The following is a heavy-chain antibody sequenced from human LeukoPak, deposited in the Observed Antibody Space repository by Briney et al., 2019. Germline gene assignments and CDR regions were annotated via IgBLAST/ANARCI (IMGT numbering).Heavy chain of an antibody. J-gene: IGHJ3*02. D-gene: IGHD6-19*01. CDR3: ARARYSSGWYAGGGAFDI. V-gene: IGHV4-31*03. CDR2: IYYSGST. Sequence: EASQTLSLTCTVSGGSISSGGYYWGWIRQHPGKGLEWIGYIYYSGSTYYNPSLKSRVTISVDTSKNQFSLKLSSVTAADTAVYYCARARYSSGWYAGGGAFDIWGQGTMVTVSS. CDR1: GGSISSGGYY.